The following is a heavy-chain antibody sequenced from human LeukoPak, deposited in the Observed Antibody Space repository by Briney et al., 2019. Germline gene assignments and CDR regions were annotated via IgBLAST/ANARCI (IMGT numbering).Heavy chain of an antibody. D-gene: IGHD6-6*01. J-gene: IGHJ5*02. V-gene: IGHV4-59*01. CDR2: IHYSGST. Sequence: SETLSLTCTVSGGPISSYYWSLIRQPPGKGLEWIGYIHYSGSTNYNPSLKNRVTISVDTSKNQFSLRLSSVTAADTAVYYCARDRITARQNWFDPWGQGTLVTVSS. CDR3: ARDRITARQNWFDP. CDR1: GGPISSYY.